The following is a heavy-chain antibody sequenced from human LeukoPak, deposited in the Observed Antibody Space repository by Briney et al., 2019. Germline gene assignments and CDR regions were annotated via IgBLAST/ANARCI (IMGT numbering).Heavy chain of an antibody. J-gene: IGHJ6*04. Sequence: GGSLRLSCAASGFTFSSYAMHWVRQAPGKGLEYFSAISSNGGSTYYANSVKGRFTISRDNAKNSLYLQMNSLRAEDTAVYYCAELGITMIGGVWGKGTTVTISS. D-gene: IGHD3-10*02. CDR3: AELGITMIGGV. CDR1: GFTFSSYA. CDR2: ISSNGGST. V-gene: IGHV3-64*01.